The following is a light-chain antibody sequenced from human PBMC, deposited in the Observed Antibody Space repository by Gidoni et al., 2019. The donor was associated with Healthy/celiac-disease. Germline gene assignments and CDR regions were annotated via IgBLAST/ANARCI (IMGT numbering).Light chain of an antibody. CDR3: QQSYSTPT. CDR1: QSISSY. CDR2: AAS. J-gene: IGKJ5*01. V-gene: IGKV1-39*01. Sequence: DIQMTQSPSSMSASVGDRVTITCRASQSISSYLNWYQQKPGKAPKLLIYAASSLPSGVPSRFSGRGSGTDFNLTISSPQPEDFATYYCQQSYSTPTFGPXARLEIK.